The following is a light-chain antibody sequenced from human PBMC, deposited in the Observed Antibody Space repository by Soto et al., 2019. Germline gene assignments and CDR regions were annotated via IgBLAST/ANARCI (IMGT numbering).Light chain of an antibody. CDR2: EVT. V-gene: IGLV2-8*01. J-gene: IGLJ3*02. CDR1: ASDVGSYDY. Sequence: QSALTQPPSVSGSPGQSVTISCTGTASDVGSYDYVSWYQQHQGKAPKLIIYEVTKRPSGVPDRFSGSKSGNTASLTVSGLQADDEADYHCYSYAGHNIVDVFGGGTKLTVL. CDR3: YSYAGHNIVDV.